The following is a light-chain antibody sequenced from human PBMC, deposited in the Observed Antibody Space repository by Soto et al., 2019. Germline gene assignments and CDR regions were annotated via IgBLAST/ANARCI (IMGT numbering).Light chain of an antibody. CDR1: QAVSTY. Sequence: VLTQSPATLSLSPGERATLSCRASQAVSTYVAWYQQKPGQAPRLLIYDASNRATGVPFRFSGSGSGTDFTLTVSSLEPEDFAVYYCQQRLLWPQTFGQGTKVDIK. V-gene: IGKV3-11*01. CDR2: DAS. J-gene: IGKJ1*01. CDR3: QQRLLWPQT.